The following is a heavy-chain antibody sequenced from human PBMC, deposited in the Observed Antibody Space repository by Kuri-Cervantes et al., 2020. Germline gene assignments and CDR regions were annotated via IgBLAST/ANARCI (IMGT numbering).Heavy chain of an antibody. CDR3: ARGARGYYDSVGHGAFDI. CDR2: IKQDGSAR. V-gene: IGHV3-7*01. Sequence: GGSLRLSCVASGFTFSSYWMNWVRQAPGKGLEWVAIIKQDGSARYYADSVKGRFTISRDNSKNTLYLQMGSLRAEDMAVYYCARGARGYYDSVGHGAFDIWGQGTMVTVSS. J-gene: IGHJ3*02. D-gene: IGHD3-22*01. CDR1: GFTFSSYW.